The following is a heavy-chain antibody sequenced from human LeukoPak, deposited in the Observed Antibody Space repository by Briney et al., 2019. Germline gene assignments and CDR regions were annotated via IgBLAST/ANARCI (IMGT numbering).Heavy chain of an antibody. Sequence: GASVKVSCKASGYTFTGYYMHWVRQAPGQGLEWMGWINPNSGGTNYAQKFQGRVTMTRDTSISTACMELSRLRSDDTAVYYCARDSGITMVRGVTPDFDYWGQGTLVTVSS. CDR1: GYTFTGYY. CDR2: INPNSGGT. CDR3: ARDSGITMVRGVTPDFDY. V-gene: IGHV1-2*02. D-gene: IGHD3-10*01. J-gene: IGHJ4*02.